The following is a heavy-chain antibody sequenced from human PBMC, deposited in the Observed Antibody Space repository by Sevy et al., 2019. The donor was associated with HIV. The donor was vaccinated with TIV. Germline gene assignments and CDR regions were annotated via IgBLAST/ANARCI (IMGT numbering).Heavy chain of an antibody. CDR1: GGSINSDH. CDR2: VYYTGGT. J-gene: IGHJ3*02. CDR3: ARRNDFAI. Sequence: SETLSLTCTVSGGSINSDHWNWIRQPPGKGLEWIGYVYYTGGTNYNPSLKNRATISVDRTKNQFSLKLTSVTAADTAVYYCARRNDFAIWGQGTMVTVSS. V-gene: IGHV4-59*08.